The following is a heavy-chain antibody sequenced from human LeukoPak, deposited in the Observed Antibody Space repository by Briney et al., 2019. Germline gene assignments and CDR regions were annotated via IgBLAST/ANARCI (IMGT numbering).Heavy chain of an antibody. CDR2: IRNSGSAI. D-gene: IGHD3-22*01. CDR1: GFTFSDYY. Sequence: GGSLRLSCAASGFTFSDYYMSWIRQAPGKGLEWVSYIRNSGSAIYYADSVKGRFTISRDNAKNSLYLQMNSLRAEDTAVYYCARQVSFYYDSSGPFASWGQGTLVIVSS. CDR3: ARQVSFYYDSSGPFAS. J-gene: IGHJ4*02. V-gene: IGHV3-11*04.